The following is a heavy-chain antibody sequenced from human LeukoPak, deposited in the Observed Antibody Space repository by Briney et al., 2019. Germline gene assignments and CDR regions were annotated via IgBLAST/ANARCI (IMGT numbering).Heavy chain of an antibody. Sequence: KPSETLSLTCTVSGGSFSSSSYYWAWIRQPPGKGLEWIGTIYYSGSTYYAPSLKSRVTISVDTSKNQLSLKLSSVTAADTAVYYCARGGSTAEYNWFDPWGQGTLVTVSS. CDR1: GGSFSSSSYY. V-gene: IGHV4-39*07. J-gene: IGHJ5*02. CDR2: IYYSGST. CDR3: ARGGSTAEYNWFDP. D-gene: IGHD6-13*01.